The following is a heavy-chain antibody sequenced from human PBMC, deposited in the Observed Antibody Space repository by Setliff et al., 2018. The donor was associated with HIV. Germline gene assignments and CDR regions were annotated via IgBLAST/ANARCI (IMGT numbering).Heavy chain of an antibody. Sequence: SETLSRTCIVSGDSISGGRHYLSWIRQTAGKGLEWIGRIYPNGNTKYNPSLQSRVTISIDTAKNQFSLNLNSVTATDTAVYYFASGLPIRDGFNHRALDIWGHGTRVTVSS. J-gene: IGHJ3*02. CDR2: IYPNGNT. V-gene: IGHV4-61*02. CDR1: GDSISGGRHY. D-gene: IGHD2-15*01. CDR3: ASGLPIRDGFNHRALDI.